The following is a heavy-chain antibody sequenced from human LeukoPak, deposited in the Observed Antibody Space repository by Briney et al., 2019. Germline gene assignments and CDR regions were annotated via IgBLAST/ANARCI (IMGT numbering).Heavy chain of an antibody. CDR2: VKQDGSEK. J-gene: IGHJ4*02. CDR1: GFTFSSYW. D-gene: IGHD3-16*02. CDR3: ARSSIRYKPQPTDY. V-gene: IGHV3-7*01. Sequence: QTGGSLRLSCAASGFTFSSYWMSWVRQAPGKGLEWVANVKQDGSEKYYVDSVKGRFTISRDNAKDSLYLQMNSLRAEDTAVYYCARSSIRYKPQPTDYWGQGTLVTVSS.